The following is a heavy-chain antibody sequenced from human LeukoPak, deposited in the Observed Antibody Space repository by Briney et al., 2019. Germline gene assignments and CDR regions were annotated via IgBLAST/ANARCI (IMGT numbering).Heavy chain of an antibody. CDR2: INHSGST. CDR1: GGSFSGYY. V-gene: IGHV4-34*01. Sequence: PWETPSLTCADYGGSFSGYYWSWIRQPPGKGLEWIGEINHSGSTNYNPSLKSRVTISVDTSKNQFSLKLSSATAADTAVYYCARGRGLAGTFDYWGQGTLVTVSS. J-gene: IGHJ4*02. D-gene: IGHD6-13*01. CDR3: ARGRGLAGTFDY.